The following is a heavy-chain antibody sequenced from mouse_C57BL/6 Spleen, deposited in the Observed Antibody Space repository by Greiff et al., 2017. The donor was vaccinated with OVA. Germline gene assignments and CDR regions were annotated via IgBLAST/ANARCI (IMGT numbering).Heavy chain of an antibody. J-gene: IGHJ4*01. V-gene: IGHV1-9*01. Sequence: QVQLKQSGAELMKPGASVKLSCKATGYTFTGYWIEWVKQRPGHGLEWIGEILPGSGSTNYNEKFKGKATFTADTSSNTAYMQLSSLTTEDSAIYYCAREARDYYGSSGRAMDYWGQGTSVTVSS. D-gene: IGHD1-1*01. CDR3: AREARDYYGSSGRAMDY. CDR2: ILPGSGST. CDR1: GYTFTGYW.